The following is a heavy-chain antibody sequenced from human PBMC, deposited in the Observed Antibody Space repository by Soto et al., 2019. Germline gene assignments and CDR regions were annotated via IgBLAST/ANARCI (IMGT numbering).Heavy chain of an antibody. CDR2: IYYSGST. CDR3: ARGYAGDWFDP. CDR1: GGSISSYY. D-gene: IGHD2-2*01. Sequence: SETLSLTCTVSGGSISSYYWSWIRQPPGKGLEWIGYIYYSGSTNYNPSLKSRVTISVDTSKNQFSLKLSSVTAADTAVCYCARGYAGDWFDPWGQGTLVTVSS. J-gene: IGHJ5*02. V-gene: IGHV4-59*01.